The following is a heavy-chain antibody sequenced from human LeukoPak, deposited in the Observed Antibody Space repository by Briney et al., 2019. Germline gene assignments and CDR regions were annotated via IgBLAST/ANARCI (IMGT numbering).Heavy chain of an antibody. CDR2: ISGSGGST. CDR1: GFTFSSYA. CDR3: GKEGVIMVTATFDY. D-gene: IGHD2-21*02. V-gene: IGHV3-23*01. Sequence: GGSLRLSCEASGFTFSSYAMTWVRQAPGKGLDWVSAISGSGGSTYYADSVKGRFTISRDNSKSTLYLQMNSLRAEDTAVYYCGKEGVIMVTATFDYWGQGTLVTVS. J-gene: IGHJ4*02.